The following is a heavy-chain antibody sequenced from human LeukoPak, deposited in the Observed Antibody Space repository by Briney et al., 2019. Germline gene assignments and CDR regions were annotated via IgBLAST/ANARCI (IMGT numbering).Heavy chain of an antibody. CDR3: ARGHGADWFDP. CDR1: GFTFSSYA. CDR2: ISYDGSNK. J-gene: IGHJ5*02. V-gene: IGHV3-30-3*01. D-gene: IGHD4-17*01. Sequence: GRSLRLSCAASGFTFSSYAMHWVRQAPGKGLEWVAVISYDGSNKYYADSVKGRFTISRDNSKNTLYLQMNSLRAEDTAVYYCARGHGADWFDPWGQGTLVTASS.